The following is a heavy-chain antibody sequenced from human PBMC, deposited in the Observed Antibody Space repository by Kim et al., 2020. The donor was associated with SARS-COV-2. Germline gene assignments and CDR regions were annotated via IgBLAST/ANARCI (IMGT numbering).Heavy chain of an antibody. V-gene: IGHV3-30*01. J-gene: IGHJ5*02. CDR3: ARDSNLRASSFRNNWFDP. D-gene: IGHD2-2*01. Sequence: KGRFTISRDNSKNTLYLQMNSLRAEDTAVYYCARDSNLRASSFRNNWFDPWGQGTLVTVSS.